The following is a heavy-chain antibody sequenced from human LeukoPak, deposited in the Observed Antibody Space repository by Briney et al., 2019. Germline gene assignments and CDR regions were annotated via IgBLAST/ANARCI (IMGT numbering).Heavy chain of an antibody. CDR2: ISSGGYT. CDR3: VRQFAS. Sequence: GGSLRLSCAASGFTVSSNYMSWVRQAPGKGLEWVSVISSGGYTYYADSVKGRLTISRDNGKSSLYLQMNSLRVEDTALYYCVRQFASWGQGTLVTVSS. CDR1: GFTVSSNY. V-gene: IGHV3-53*01. J-gene: IGHJ4*02.